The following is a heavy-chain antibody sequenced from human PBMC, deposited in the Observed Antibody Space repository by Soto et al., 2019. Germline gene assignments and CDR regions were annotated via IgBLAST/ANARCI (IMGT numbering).Heavy chain of an antibody. D-gene: IGHD3-22*01. V-gene: IGHV3-23*01. CDR1: GFTFKTYP. CDR2: IGGGGFDT. Sequence: GGSLRLSCAASGFTFKTYPMSWVRQVPGKGLEWVSAIGGGGFDTYYADSVKGRFTISRDNSKNTLYLQTNRLRAEDTAVYYCARHDDSSGYFTDFDYWGQGTLVTVSS. J-gene: IGHJ4*02. CDR3: ARHDDSSGYFTDFDY.